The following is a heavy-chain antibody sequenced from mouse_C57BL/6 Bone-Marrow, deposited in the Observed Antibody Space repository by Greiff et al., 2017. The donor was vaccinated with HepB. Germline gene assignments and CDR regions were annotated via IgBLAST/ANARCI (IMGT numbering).Heavy chain of an antibody. CDR1: GYTFTDYN. V-gene: IGHV1-18*01. CDR3: DITRLRLYWYLDV. D-gene: IGHD3-2*02. Sequence: VQLQQSGPELVKPGASVKIPCKASGYTFTDYNMDWVKQSHGKSLEWIGDINPNNGGTIYNQKFKGKATMTVDKSSSTAYMELRSLTSEDTAVYDCDITRLRLYWYLDVWRTGTRITVSS. CDR2: INPNNGGT. J-gene: IGHJ1*02.